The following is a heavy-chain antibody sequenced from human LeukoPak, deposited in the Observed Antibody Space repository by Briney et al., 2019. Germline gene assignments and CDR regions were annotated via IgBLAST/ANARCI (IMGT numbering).Heavy chain of an antibody. CDR2: IQYDGSNK. D-gene: IGHD1-26*01. V-gene: IGHV3-30*02. J-gene: IGHJ4*02. Sequence: GGSLRPSCAASGFAFSSYGMHWVRQAPGKGLEWVAFIQYDGSNKYYADSVKGRFTISRDNSKNTLYLQMNSLRAEDTAVYYCAKAWEHYLDYWGQGTLVTVSS. CDR1: GFAFSSYG. CDR3: AKAWEHYLDY.